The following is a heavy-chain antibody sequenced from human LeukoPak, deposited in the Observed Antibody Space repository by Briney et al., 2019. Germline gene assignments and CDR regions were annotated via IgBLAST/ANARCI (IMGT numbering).Heavy chain of an antibody. D-gene: IGHD3-16*01. CDR1: GFTFSSYS. J-gene: IGHJ3*02. Sequence: GGSLRLSCAASGFTFSSYSMNWVRQAPGKGLEWVSSISSSSSYIYYADSVKGRFTISRDNAKNSLYLQMNSLRAEDTAVYYCVRDRWGRPYDAFDIWGQGTMVTVSS. CDR2: ISSSSSYI. V-gene: IGHV3-21*01. CDR3: VRDRWGRPYDAFDI.